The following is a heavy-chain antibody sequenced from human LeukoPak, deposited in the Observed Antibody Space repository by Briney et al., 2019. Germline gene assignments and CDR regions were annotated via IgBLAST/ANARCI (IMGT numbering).Heavy chain of an antibody. J-gene: IGHJ4*02. D-gene: IGHD6-19*01. CDR1: DDSISSYY. CDR3: ARDLNSGWYSLYYFDY. V-gene: IGHV3-21*01. Sequence: ETLSLTCTVSDDSISSYYWTWIRQPPGRGLEWVSSISSSSTFIYYADSVKGRFTISRDNAKNSLYLQMNSLRADDTAVYYCARDLNSGWYSLYYFDYWGQGTLVTVSS. CDR2: ISSSSTFI.